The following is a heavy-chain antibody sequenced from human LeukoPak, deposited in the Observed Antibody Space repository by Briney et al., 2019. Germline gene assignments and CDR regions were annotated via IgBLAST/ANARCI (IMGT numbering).Heavy chain of an antibody. J-gene: IGHJ4*02. Sequence: GALRLSCTASGFAFSSYWMFWVRQAPGKGLVWVSQINTEGASTTYGDPAKGRFTTSRDNAKNTLYPQMNSLRVEDTAVYYCARGTATTAGIDFWGQGTLVTASS. V-gene: IGHV3-74*01. CDR1: GFAFSSYW. D-gene: IGHD1/OR15-1a*01. CDR2: INTEGAST. CDR3: ARGTATTAGIDF.